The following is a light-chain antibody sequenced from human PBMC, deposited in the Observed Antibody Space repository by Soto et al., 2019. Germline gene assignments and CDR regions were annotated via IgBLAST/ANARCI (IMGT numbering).Light chain of an antibody. V-gene: IGKV3-15*01. CDR2: GAS. Sequence: EIVMPQSPATLSVSPGERATLSCRASQSVSSNLAWNQQKPGQAPRLLFYGASTRATGIPARFSGSGSGTEFTLTISSLQSEDFAVYYCQQYNNWPLTFGGGTKVEIK. J-gene: IGKJ4*02. CDR3: QQYNNWPLT. CDR1: QSVSSN.